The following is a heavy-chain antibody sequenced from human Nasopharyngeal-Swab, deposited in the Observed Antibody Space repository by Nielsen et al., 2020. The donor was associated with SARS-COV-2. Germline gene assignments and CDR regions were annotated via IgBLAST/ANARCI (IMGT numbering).Heavy chain of an antibody. CDR2: IYYSGST. V-gene: IGHV4-31*03. CDR3: ARAVRTEIVLMVYAIGAFDI. D-gene: IGHD2-8*01. CDR1: GGSISSGGYY. J-gene: IGHJ3*02. Sequence: SETLSLTCTVSGGSISSGGYYWSWIRQHPGKGLEWIGYIYYSGSTYYNPSLKIRVTISVDTSKNQFSLKLSSVTAADTAVYYCARAVRTEIVLMVYAIGAFDIWGQGTMVTVSS.